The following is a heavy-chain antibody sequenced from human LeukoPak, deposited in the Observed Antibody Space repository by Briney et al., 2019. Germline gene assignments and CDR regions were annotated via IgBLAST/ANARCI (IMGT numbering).Heavy chain of an antibody. D-gene: IGHD3-22*01. V-gene: IGHV3-30*02. CDR1: GFTFSSYG. Sequence: GGSLRLSCAASGFTFSSYGMHWVRQAPGKGLEWVAFIRYDGSNKYYADSVKGRFTISRDNSKNTLYLQMNSLRAEDTAVYYCAKDRYYDSSGYCFDYWGQGTLVTVSS. CDR3: AKDRYYDSSGYCFDY. CDR2: IRYDGSNK. J-gene: IGHJ4*02.